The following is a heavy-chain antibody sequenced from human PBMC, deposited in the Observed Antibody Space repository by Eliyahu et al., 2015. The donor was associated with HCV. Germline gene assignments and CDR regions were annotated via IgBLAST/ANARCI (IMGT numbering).Heavy chain of an antibody. J-gene: IGHJ1*01. Sequence: QVQLVESGGGVLQPGRSLRLSCAASGFTFSSYGMHWVRQAPGKGLEWVAVIWYDGSNKYYADSVKGRFTISRDNSKNTLYLQMNSLRAEDTAVYYCARDPGEVGATTGPLQHWGQGTLVTVSS. CDR1: GFTFSSYG. CDR2: IWYDGSNK. CDR3: ARDPGEVGATTGPLQH. D-gene: IGHD1-26*01. V-gene: IGHV3-33*01.